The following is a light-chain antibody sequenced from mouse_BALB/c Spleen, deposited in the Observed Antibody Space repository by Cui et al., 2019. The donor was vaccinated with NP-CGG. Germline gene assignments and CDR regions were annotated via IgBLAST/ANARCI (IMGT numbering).Light chain of an antibody. CDR1: IGAVTTSNY. Sequence: QAFVSVDLSRTTSPGETVTLTCRSSIGAVTTSNYANWVQEKPDHLFNGLIGGTNNRAPGVPARLSGSLIGDKAALTITGAQTEDEAIYFCVLWYSNHWVFGGGTKLTVL. J-gene: IGLJ1*01. CDR3: VLWYSNHWV. CDR2: GTN. V-gene: IGLV1*01.